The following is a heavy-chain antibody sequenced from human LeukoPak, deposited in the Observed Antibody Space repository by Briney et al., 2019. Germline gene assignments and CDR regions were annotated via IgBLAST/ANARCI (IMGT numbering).Heavy chain of an antibody. CDR2: IYPGDSDP. D-gene: IGHD6-19*01. V-gene: IGHV5-51*01. J-gene: IGHJ4*02. CDR3: ARLALSGWYFDDY. CDR1: GYSFTSYC. Sequence: GEALKISCKGSGYSFTSYCIGWVRQMPGKGLEWMVIIYPGDSDPRYGPSLQGQVTISADKSIGTAYLQWSSLKASDTAMYYCARLALSGWYFDDYWGQGTLVTVSS.